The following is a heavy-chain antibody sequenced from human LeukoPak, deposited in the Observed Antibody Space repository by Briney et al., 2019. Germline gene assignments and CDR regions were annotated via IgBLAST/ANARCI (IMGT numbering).Heavy chain of an antibody. J-gene: IGHJ6*03. CDR3: ARDRYCSSTSCYDYYYYYYMDV. CDR1: GYTFTSYG. V-gene: IGHV1-18*01. CDR2: ISAYNGNT. D-gene: IGHD2-2*01. Sequence: ASVKVSCKASGYTFTSYGIGWVRQAPGQGLEWMGWISAYNGNTNYAQKLQGRVTMTTDTSTSTAYMELRSLRSDDTAVYYCARDRYCSSTSCYDYYYYYYMDVWGKGTTVTVSS.